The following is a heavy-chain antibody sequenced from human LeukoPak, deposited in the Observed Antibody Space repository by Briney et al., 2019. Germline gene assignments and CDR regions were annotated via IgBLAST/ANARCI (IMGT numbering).Heavy chain of an antibody. CDR2: IYHSGST. J-gene: IGHJ4*02. V-gene: IGHV4-38-2*02. Sequence: SETLSLTCTVSGYSISSGYYWGWIRQPPGKGLEWIGSIYHSGSTYYNPSLKSRVTISVDTSKNQFSLKLSSVTAADTAVYYCAGLATVTTLWDYWGQGTLVTVSS. D-gene: IGHD4-17*01. CDR3: AGLATVTTLWDY. CDR1: GYSISSGYY.